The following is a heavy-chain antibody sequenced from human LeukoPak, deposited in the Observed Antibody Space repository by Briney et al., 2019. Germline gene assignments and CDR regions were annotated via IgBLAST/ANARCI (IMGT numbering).Heavy chain of an antibody. J-gene: IGHJ4*02. CDR1: GFTFSSYG. Sequence: GGSLRLSCAASGFTFSSYGMHWVREAPGKGLEWVAVIWYDGSNKYYADSVKGRFTISRDNSKNTLYLQMNSLRAEDTAVYYCAREGGAVAAVYFDYWGQGTLVTVSS. D-gene: IGHD6-19*01. V-gene: IGHV3-33*01. CDR3: AREGGAVAAVYFDY. CDR2: IWYDGSNK.